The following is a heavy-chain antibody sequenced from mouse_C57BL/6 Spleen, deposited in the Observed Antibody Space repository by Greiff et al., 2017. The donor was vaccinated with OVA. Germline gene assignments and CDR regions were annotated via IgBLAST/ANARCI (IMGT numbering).Heavy chain of an antibody. Sequence: VQLQQPGAELVKPGASVKLSCKASGYTFTSYWMHWVKQRPGQGLEWIGMIHPNSGSTNYNEKFKSKATLTVDKSSSTAYMQLSSLTSEDSAVYYCARPLHGSTGTGYYFDYWGQGTTLTVSS. D-gene: IGHD1-1*01. J-gene: IGHJ2*01. CDR3: ARPLHGSTGTGYYFDY. CDR2: IHPNSGST. V-gene: IGHV1-64*01. CDR1: GYTFTSYW.